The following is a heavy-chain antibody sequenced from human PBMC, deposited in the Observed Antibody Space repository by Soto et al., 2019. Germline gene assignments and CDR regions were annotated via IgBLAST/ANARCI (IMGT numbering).Heavy chain of an antibody. CDR3: ASSSRGHYYYYYGMDV. V-gene: IGHV5-51*01. CDR2: IYPGDSDT. D-gene: IGHD3-16*01. CDR1: GYSFTSYW. J-gene: IGHJ6*02. Sequence: GESLKISCKGSGYSFTSYWIGWVRQMPGKGLEWMGIIYPGDSDTRYSPSFQGQVTISADKSISTAYLQWSSLKASDTAMYYCASSSRGHYYYYYGMDVWGQGPTVTVSS.